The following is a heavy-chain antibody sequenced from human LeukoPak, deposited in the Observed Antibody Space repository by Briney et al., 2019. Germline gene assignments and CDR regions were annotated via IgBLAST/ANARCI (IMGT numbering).Heavy chain of an antibody. CDR2: VYYTGVT. V-gene: IGHV4-39*07. CDR3: ARERSSSGGHNWFYP. D-gene: IGHD4-23*01. Sequence: PSESPSLTCTVSGGYIITSGDYWGWIRQPPGKGLGWTGSVYYTGVTSTNPFFRSRLSISVDTSQNQFSLNLTSVTAADAAVYYCARERSSSGGHNWFYPWGQETLVTVS. CDR1: GGYIITSGDY. J-gene: IGHJ5*02.